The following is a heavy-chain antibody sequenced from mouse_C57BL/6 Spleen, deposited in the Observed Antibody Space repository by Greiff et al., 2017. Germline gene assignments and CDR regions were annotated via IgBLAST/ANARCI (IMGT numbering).Heavy chain of an antibody. CDR1: GFTFSDYG. J-gene: IGHJ1*03. V-gene: IGHV5-17*01. Sequence: DVMLVESGGGLVKPGGSLKLSCAASGFTFSDYGMHWVRQAPEKGLEWVAYISSGSSTIYYADTVKGRFTISRYNAKNTLFLQMTGLRSEDTAMYYCARTRDWYFDVWGTGTTVTVSS. CDR2: ISSGSSTI. CDR3: ARTRDWYFDV.